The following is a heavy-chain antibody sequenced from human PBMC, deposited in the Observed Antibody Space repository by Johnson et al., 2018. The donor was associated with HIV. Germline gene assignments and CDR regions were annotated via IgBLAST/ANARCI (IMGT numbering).Heavy chain of an antibody. CDR1: GFTFSSYD. V-gene: IGHV3-13*01. J-gene: IGHJ3*02. Sequence: EVQLVESGGGLVQPGGSLRLSCAASGFTFSSYDMHWVRQATGKGLEWVSAIGTAGDTYYPGSVKGRFTISRENAKNSLYLQMKSIRAGATAVYYCARGGYDAFDIWGQGTMVTVSS. CDR3: ARGGYDAFDI. CDR2: IGTAGDT. D-gene: IGHD5-12*01.